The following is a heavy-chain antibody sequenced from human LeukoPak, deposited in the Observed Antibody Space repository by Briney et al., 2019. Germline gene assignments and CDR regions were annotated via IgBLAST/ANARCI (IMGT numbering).Heavy chain of an antibody. CDR3: ARGESYVPRHWFDP. CDR2: IYYSGST. D-gene: IGHD1-26*01. Sequence: PSETLSLTCTFSGGSISSYYWSCIRQPPGEGREWIGYIYYSGSTNYNPSLKGRVTISVDASKNQFSLKLSSVTAADTAVYYCARGESYVPRHWFDPWGQGTLVTVSS. J-gene: IGHJ5*02. V-gene: IGHV4-59*01. CDR1: GGSISSYY.